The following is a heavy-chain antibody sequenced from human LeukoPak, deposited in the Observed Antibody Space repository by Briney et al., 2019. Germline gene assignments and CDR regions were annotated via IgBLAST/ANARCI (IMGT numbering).Heavy chain of an antibody. CDR2: IYTSGST. CDR1: GGSIRSYY. CDR3: ARDIYGGNSYYFDY. V-gene: IGHV4-4*07. Sequence: SETLSLTXTVSGGSIRSYYWSWIRQPAGKGLEWIGRIYTSGSTNYNPSLKSRVTMSVDTSKNQFSLKLSSVTAADTAVYYCARDIYGGNSYYFDYWGQGTLVTVSS. D-gene: IGHD4-23*01. J-gene: IGHJ4*02.